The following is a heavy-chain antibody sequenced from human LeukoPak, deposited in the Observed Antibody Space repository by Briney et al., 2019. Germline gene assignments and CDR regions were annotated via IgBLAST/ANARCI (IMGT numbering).Heavy chain of an antibody. J-gene: IGHJ4*02. CDR1: GGSISSSSYY. Sequence: SETLSLTCTVSGGSISSSSYYWGWIRQSPGKGLEWIGSIYYSGSTYYNPSLKSRVTISVDTSKNQFSLKLSSVTAADTAVYYCARATTVTPDYWGQGTLVTVSS. CDR2: IYYSGST. CDR3: ARATTVTPDY. V-gene: IGHV4-39*01. D-gene: IGHD4-17*01.